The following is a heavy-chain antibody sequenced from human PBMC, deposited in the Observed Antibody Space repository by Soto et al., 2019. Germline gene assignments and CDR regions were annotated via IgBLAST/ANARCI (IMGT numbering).Heavy chain of an antibody. V-gene: IGHV1-18*01. CDR3: ARAGARTSSSYYYYYGMDV. J-gene: IGHJ6*02. D-gene: IGHD6-6*01. CDR1: GYSFATHS. Sequence: ASVKVSCKACGYSFATHSFSWVRQAPGQGLEWMGWISAYNGNTDYAQKFQGRVTMTTDTSTTTAYMELRGLTSDDTAVYYCARAGARTSSSYYYYYGMDVWGQGTTVTVSS. CDR2: ISAYNGNT.